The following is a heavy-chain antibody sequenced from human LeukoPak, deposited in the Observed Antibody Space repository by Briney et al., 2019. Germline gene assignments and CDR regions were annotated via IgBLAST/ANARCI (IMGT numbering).Heavy chain of an antibody. D-gene: IGHD6-13*01. CDR2: FSATGGSA. CDR3: AKARIASAGTGAFDV. Sequence: GGSLRLSCAASGFTVSSYGMTWVRQAPGKGLGWVSAFSATGGSAQYAESVKGRFTISRDNSKNSLYLQMNSLRDEDTAVYYCAKARIASAGTGAFDVWGQETMVTVSS. V-gene: IGHV3-23*01. CDR1: GFTVSSYG. J-gene: IGHJ3*01.